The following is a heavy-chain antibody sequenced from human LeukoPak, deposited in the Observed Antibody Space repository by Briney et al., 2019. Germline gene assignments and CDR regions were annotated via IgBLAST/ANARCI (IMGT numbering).Heavy chain of an antibody. CDR2: IRGSGGST. D-gene: IGHD6-13*01. CDR3: AKDKYSSNWFYFDY. V-gene: IGHV3-23*01. J-gene: IGHJ4*02. Sequence: GGSLRLSCAASGFTFSTYTMSWVRQAPGKGLEWVAAIRGSGGSTYYADSVKGRFTISRDDSKNTLYLQMNSLRAEDTAVYYCAKDKYSSNWFYFDYWGQGTLVTVSS. CDR1: GFTFSTYT.